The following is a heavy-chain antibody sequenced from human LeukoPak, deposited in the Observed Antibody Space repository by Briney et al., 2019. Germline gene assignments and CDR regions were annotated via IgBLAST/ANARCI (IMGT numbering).Heavy chain of an antibody. Sequence: ASVKVSCKASGYSFIGYYIHWVRQAPGQGLEWMGWINPNSGGTNYVQKFQGRVTMTRDASTSTAYMELNRLRSDDTAVYYCARDYDSSGYYVHDGFDIWGQGTMVTVSS. CDR3: ARDYDSSGYYVHDGFDI. V-gene: IGHV1-2*02. CDR2: INPNSGGT. J-gene: IGHJ3*02. D-gene: IGHD3-22*01. CDR1: GYSFIGYY.